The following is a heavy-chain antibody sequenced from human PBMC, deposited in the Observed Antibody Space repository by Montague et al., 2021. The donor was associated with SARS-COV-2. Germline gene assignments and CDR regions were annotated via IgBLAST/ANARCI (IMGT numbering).Heavy chain of an antibody. J-gene: IGHJ4*02. CDR2: LSSSGST. CDR3: ARPGSVSGWFYFDD. Sequence: SETRSLTCIVSGESIDRDTYYWGWIRQSPGKGLEWIGSLSSSGSTYYNPSLRSRVTISMDTSKNHFSLKANSVTATDTAVYFCARPGSVSGWFYFDDWGQGTLVSVAS. CDR1: GESIDRDTYY. V-gene: IGHV4-39*02. D-gene: IGHD6-19*01.